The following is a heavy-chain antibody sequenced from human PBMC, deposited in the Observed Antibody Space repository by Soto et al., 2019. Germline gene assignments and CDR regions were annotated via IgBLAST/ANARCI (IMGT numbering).Heavy chain of an antibody. Sequence: PSETLSLTCTVSGGSISSYYWSWIRQPPGKGLEWIGYIYYSGSTNYNPSLKSRVTISVDTSKNQFSLKLSSVTAADTAVYYCARQTSLRFLEWLTPKKYYYYYYMDVWGKGTTVTVSS. CDR1: GGSISSYY. CDR2: IYYSGST. D-gene: IGHD3-3*01. J-gene: IGHJ6*03. V-gene: IGHV4-59*08. CDR3: ARQTSLRFLEWLTPKKYYYYYYMDV.